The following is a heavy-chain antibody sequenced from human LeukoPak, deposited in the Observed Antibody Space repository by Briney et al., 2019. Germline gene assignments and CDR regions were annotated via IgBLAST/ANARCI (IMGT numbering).Heavy chain of an antibody. D-gene: IGHD3-22*01. V-gene: IGHV3-74*01. CDR2: ISSEGSST. CDR3: AKEEYYYDSSGKFDY. Sequence: PGGSLRLSCAASGFTFSIYWMHWVRQAPGKGLVWVSRISSEGSSTTYADSVKGRFTISRDNAKNTLYLQMNSLRAEDTAVYYCAKEEYYYDSSGKFDYWGQGTLVTVSS. CDR1: GFTFSIYW. J-gene: IGHJ4*02.